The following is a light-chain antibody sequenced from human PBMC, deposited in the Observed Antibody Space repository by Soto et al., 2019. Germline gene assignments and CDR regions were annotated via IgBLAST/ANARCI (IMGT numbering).Light chain of an antibody. CDR2: DTS. Sequence: QTVVTQEPSLTVSPGGTVTLTCASSTGAVTSGHYPYWFQQKPGQAPRTLIYDTSNKHSWTPARFSGSLVGGKPALTLSGAQPEDEAEYFCLLSYGGARRVFGVGTMLTVL. CDR3: LLSYGGARRV. V-gene: IGLV7-46*01. CDR1: TGAVTSGHY. J-gene: IGLJ2*01.